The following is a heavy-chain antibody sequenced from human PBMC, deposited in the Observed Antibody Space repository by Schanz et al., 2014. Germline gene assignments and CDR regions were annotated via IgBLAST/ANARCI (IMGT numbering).Heavy chain of an antibody. CDR3: AKGRFGELSAFDI. D-gene: IGHD3-10*01. Sequence: VQLMESGGGLVKPGGSLRLSCVASGFAFSSFAMTWVRQAPGKGLEYVSAISHDGYSTYYADSVKGRFTISRDNAKNTLYLQMNSLRAEDTAVYYCAKGRFGELSAFDIWGQGTMVTVSS. V-gene: IGHV3-64*04. CDR1: GFAFSSFA. J-gene: IGHJ3*02. CDR2: ISHDGYST.